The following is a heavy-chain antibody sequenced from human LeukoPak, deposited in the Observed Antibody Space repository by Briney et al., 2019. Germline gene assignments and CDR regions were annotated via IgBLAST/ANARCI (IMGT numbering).Heavy chain of an antibody. J-gene: IGHJ4*02. CDR3: ARDPRGSHYYDILTGYDGPTLPDY. CDR2: ISAYNGKT. V-gene: IGHV1-18*01. CDR1: GYTFTSYG. D-gene: IGHD3-9*01. Sequence: ASVKVSCKASGYTFTSYGISWVRQAPGQGLEWMGWISAYNGKTNYAQKLQGRVTMTTDTSTSTAYMELRSLRSDDTAVYYCARDPRGSHYYDILTGYDGPTLPDYWGQGTLVTVSS.